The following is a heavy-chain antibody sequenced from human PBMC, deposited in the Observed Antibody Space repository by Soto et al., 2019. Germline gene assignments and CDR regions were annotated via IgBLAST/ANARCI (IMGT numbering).Heavy chain of an antibody. V-gene: IGHV4-30-4*08. CDR1: GGSLSSGDSY. Sequence: QVQLQESGPGLVRPSQTLSLTCSVSGGSLSSGDSYWSWIRQPPGKGLEWIGYIYNSGTTSYNPSLKSRVTISAHTSKNQFSLNLSSVTAADTAVYYCAAEDIVLMVYAFDYWGQGILVTVSS. J-gene: IGHJ4*02. D-gene: IGHD2-8*01. CDR2: IYNSGTT. CDR3: AAEDIVLMVYAFDY.